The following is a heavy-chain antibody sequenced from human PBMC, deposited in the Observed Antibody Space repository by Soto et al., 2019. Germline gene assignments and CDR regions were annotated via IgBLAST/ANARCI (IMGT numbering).Heavy chain of an antibody. D-gene: IGHD3-10*01. J-gene: IGHJ4*02. V-gene: IGHV1-18*01. CDR2: ISVYNGNT. CDR1: GYTFTSYG. CDR3: ASGWFGEFVYYFDY. Sequence: GASVKVSCKASGYTFTSYGISWVRQAPGQGLEWMGWISVYNGNTNYAQKLQGRVTMTTDTSTSTAYMELRSLRFDDTAVYYCASGWFGEFVYYFDYWGQGILVTVSS.